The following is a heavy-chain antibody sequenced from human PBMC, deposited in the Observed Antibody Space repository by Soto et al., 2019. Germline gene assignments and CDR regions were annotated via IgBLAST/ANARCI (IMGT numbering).Heavy chain of an antibody. J-gene: IGHJ6*02. CDR2: IYPYDSDT. CDR3: ARTAAAGKYYYGVDV. CDR1: GYRFTNYW. D-gene: IGHD6-13*01. Sequence: PWEALKISCKGSGYRFTNYWIGWVRQMPGKGLEWMGIIYPYDSDTRYSPSFQGQVTISADKSISTAYLQWSSLKASDTAIYYCARTAAAGKYYYGVDVWGQGTTVTVSS. V-gene: IGHV5-51*01.